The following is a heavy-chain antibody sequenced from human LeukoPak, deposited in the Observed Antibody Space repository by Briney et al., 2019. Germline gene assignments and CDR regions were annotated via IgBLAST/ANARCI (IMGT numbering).Heavy chain of an antibody. Sequence: SETLSLTCTVSGGSISSYYWSWIRQPPGKGLEWIGYIYYSGSTNYNPSLKSRVTISVDTSKNQFSLKLSSVAAADTAVYYCARQPYYGVNDYWGQGTLVTVSS. J-gene: IGHJ4*02. CDR2: IYYSGST. CDR3: ARQPYYGVNDY. CDR1: GGSISSYY. D-gene: IGHD4-23*01. V-gene: IGHV4-59*08.